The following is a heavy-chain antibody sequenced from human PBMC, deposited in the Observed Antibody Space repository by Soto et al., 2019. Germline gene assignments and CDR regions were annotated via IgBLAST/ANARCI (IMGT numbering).Heavy chain of an antibody. D-gene: IGHD3-16*01. Sequence: EVQLVESGGGLVQPGRSLRLSCAASGFTFDDYAIHWVRLAPGTGLEWVSSISWNSGNIDYADSVKGRFTVSRDNAKNSWDLQMKSLRSEDTAMYYCAKDAIITTTYLAHWGQGTLVTVSA. CDR2: ISWNSGNI. V-gene: IGHV3-9*01. CDR3: AKDAIITTTYLAH. CDR1: GFTFDDYA. J-gene: IGHJ4*02.